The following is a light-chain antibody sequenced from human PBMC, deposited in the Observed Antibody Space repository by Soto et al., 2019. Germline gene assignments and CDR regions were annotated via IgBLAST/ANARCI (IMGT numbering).Light chain of an antibody. CDR3: NSYTSSTSRPYV. CDR1: TNDVGGYNY. J-gene: IGLJ1*01. Sequence: QSALTQPAAVSGSPGQSITISCTGNTNDVGGYNYVSWYQQHPGKAPKLLIFEVSSRPSGVSNRFSGSKSGNTASLTISALQAEDEADYFCNSYTSSTSRPYVFGTGTKLTVL. CDR2: EVS. V-gene: IGLV2-14*01.